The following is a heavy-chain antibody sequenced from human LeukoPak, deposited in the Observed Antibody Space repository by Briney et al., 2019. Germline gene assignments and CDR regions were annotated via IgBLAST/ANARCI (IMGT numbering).Heavy chain of an antibody. CDR2: ISSNGGST. V-gene: IGHV3-64D*06. J-gene: IGHJ4*02. Sequence: PGGSLRLSCTVSGFTFGDYAMSWVRQAPGKGLEYVSAISSNGGSTYYADSVKGRFTISRDNSKNTLYLQMSSLRAEDTAVYYCVQASIGTSFHWGQGTLVTVSS. D-gene: IGHD1-26*01. CDR3: VQASIGTSFH. CDR1: GFTFGDYA.